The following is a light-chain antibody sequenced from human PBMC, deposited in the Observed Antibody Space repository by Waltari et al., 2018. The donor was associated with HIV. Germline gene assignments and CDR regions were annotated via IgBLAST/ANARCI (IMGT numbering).Light chain of an antibody. J-gene: IGKJ2*01. CDR1: QTVTSNY. Sequence: EIVLTQSPRTLSLSPGERATLSCRASQTVTSNYLAWYQMKPGQAPRLLIYGASIRATGVPDKFSGSGSGTDFTLTIGRLQPEDFAVYCCHQYGTSPQTFGQGSKVEIK. V-gene: IGKV3-20*01. CDR3: HQYGTSPQT. CDR2: GAS.